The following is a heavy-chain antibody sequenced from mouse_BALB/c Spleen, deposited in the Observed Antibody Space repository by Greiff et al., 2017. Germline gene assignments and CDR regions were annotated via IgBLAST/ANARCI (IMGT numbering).Heavy chain of an antibody. J-gene: IGHJ2*01. CDR2: ISTYYGDA. CDR1: GYTFTDYA. V-gene: IGHV1S137*01. CDR3: ARSVITTVAPDD. Sequence: QVQLQQSGAELVRPGVSVKISCKGSGYTFTDYAMHWVKQSHAKSLEWIGVISTYYGDASYNQKFKGKATMTVDKSSSTAYMGLARLTSEDSAIYYCARSVITTVAPDDWGQGTTLTASS. D-gene: IGHD1-1*01.